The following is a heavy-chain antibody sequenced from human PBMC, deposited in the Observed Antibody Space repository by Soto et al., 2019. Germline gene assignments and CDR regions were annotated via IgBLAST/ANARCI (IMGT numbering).Heavy chain of an antibody. Sequence: EVQLVESGGGLVKPGGSLRLSCAASGFTFSSYSMNWVRQAPGKGLEWVSSISSSSSYIYYADSVKGRFTISRDNAKNSLYLQMNSLRAEDTAVYYCARGPLAEGWTYYYYYYMDVWGKGTTVTVSS. CDR1: GFTFSSYS. CDR2: ISSSSSYI. V-gene: IGHV3-21*01. D-gene: IGHD2-15*01. CDR3: ARGPLAEGWTYYYYYYMDV. J-gene: IGHJ6*03.